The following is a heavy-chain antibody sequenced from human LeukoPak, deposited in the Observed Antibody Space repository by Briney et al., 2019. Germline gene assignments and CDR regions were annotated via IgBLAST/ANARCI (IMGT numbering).Heavy chain of an antibody. J-gene: IGHJ4*02. V-gene: IGHV4-34*01. CDR2: INPSVST. CDR1: GGSFSGYY. D-gene: IGHD2-2*01. CDR3: ARDLEYCSSTSCPFDY. Sequence: SETLSLTCAVYGGSFSGYYWSWIRQPPGKGLEWIGEINPSVSTNYNPSLKSRVTISVDTSKNQFTLKLNSVTAADTAVYYCARDLEYCSSTSCPFDYWGQGTLVTVSS.